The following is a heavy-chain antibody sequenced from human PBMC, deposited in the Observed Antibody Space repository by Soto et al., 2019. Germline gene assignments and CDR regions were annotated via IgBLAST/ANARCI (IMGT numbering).Heavy chain of an antibody. CDR3: ARVPYSSSWSWFDP. V-gene: IGHV4-59*01. CDR1: GGSISSYY. CDR2: IYYSGST. D-gene: IGHD6-13*01. J-gene: IGHJ5*02. Sequence: SETLSLTCTVSGGSISSYYWSWIRQPPGKGLEWIGYIYYSGSTNYNPSLKSRVTISVDTSKNQFSLKLSSVTAADTAVYYCARVPYSSSWSWFDPWGQGTLVTVPS.